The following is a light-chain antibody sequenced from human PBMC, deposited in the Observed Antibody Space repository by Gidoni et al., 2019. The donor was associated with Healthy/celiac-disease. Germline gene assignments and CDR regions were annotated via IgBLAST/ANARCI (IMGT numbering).Light chain of an antibody. CDR1: QSVSSY. Sequence: EIVLTQSPATLSLSPGERATLSCRASQSVSSYLAWYQQKPGQAPRLLIYDASNRATGIPARFSGSGSGTAFTLTISSLEPADFAVYYCQQRSNWPPLTFGGGTKVEIK. J-gene: IGKJ4*01. CDR2: DAS. CDR3: QQRSNWPPLT. V-gene: IGKV3-11*01.